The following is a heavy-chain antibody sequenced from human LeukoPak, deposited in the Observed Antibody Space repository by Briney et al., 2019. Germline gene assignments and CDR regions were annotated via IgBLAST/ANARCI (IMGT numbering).Heavy chain of an antibody. Sequence: GESLQISCKGSGYSFTSYWIGWVRQMPGKGLEWMGIIYPGDSDTRYSPSFQGQVTISADKSISTAYLQWSSLKASDTAMYYCARWGSMYCYDSSGYVNWFDPWGQGTLVTVSS. CDR1: GYSFTSYW. V-gene: IGHV5-51*01. CDR3: ARWGSMYCYDSSGYVNWFDP. D-gene: IGHD3-22*01. CDR2: IYPGDSDT. J-gene: IGHJ5*02.